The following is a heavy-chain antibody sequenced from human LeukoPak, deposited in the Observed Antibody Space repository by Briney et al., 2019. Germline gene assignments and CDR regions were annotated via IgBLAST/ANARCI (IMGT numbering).Heavy chain of an antibody. J-gene: IGHJ5*02. Sequence: SETLSLTCTVSDGSISSNNYYWARLRQPPGKGLEWIANICYTGSTYYNPSLKSRVTISIDTSKNQFSLRLSSVTATDTAVYYCARLNKPGWFDPWGQGTLVTVSS. V-gene: IGHV4-39*01. D-gene: IGHD1-14*01. CDR2: ICYTGST. CDR1: DGSISSNNYY. CDR3: ARLNKPGWFDP.